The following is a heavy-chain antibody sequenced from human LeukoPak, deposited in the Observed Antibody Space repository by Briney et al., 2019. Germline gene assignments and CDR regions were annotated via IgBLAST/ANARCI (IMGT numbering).Heavy chain of an antibody. CDR3: AKDACSGGSCYLDY. CDR1: GSTFSSYG. J-gene: IGHJ4*02. V-gene: IGHV3-33*06. CDR2: IWYDGSNK. D-gene: IGHD2-15*01. Sequence: GGSLRLSCAAPGSTFSSYGMHWVRQAPGKGLEWVAVIWYDGSNKYYADSVKGRFPISRDNSKNTLYLQMNSLRAEYTAVYYCAKDACSGGSCYLDYWGQGTLVTVSS.